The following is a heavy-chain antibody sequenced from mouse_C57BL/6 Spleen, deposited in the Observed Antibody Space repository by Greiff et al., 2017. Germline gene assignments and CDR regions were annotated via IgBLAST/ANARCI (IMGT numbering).Heavy chain of an antibody. J-gene: IGHJ4*01. CDR2: IDPANGNT. D-gene: IGHD1-1*01. V-gene: IGHV14-3*01. Sequence: DVQLVESVAELVRPGASVKLSCTASGFNIKNTYMHWVKQRPEQGLEWIGRIDPANGNTKYAPKFQGKATITADTSSNTAYLQLSSLTSEDTAIYYCARIYYYGSSFYYAMDYWGQGTSVTVSS. CDR1: GFNIKNTY. CDR3: ARIYYYGSSFYYAMDY.